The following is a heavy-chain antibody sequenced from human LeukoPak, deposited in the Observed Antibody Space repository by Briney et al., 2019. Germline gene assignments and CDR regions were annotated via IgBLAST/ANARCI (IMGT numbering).Heavy chain of an antibody. CDR3: AKGDDYGDYDNYYYYMDV. CDR2: ISGSGGST. V-gene: IGHV3-23*01. D-gene: IGHD4-17*01. CDR1: EFSASNYW. J-gene: IGHJ6*03. Sequence: GGSLRLSCVVSEFSASNYWMSWVRQAPGKGLEWVSAISGSGGSTYYADSVKGRFTISRDNSKNTLYLQMNSLRAEDTAVYYCAKGDDYGDYDNYYYYMDVWGKGTTVTVSS.